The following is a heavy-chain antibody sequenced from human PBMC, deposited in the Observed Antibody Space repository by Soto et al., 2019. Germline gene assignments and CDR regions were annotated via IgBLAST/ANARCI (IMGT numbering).Heavy chain of an antibody. D-gene: IGHD3-22*01. V-gene: IGHV4-59*01. CDR2: LYYSKIT. CDR3: ARAPNYYDSSGYYDMGSFDY. J-gene: IGHJ4*02. Sequence: PSETLSLTCTVSGGSMSRYYWSWIRQSPGKELQWIGYLYYSKITIYSPSLKSRVAISVDTSKNQFSLKLSSVTAADTAVYYCARAPNYYDSSGYYDMGSFDYWGQGTLVTVSS. CDR1: GGSMSRYY.